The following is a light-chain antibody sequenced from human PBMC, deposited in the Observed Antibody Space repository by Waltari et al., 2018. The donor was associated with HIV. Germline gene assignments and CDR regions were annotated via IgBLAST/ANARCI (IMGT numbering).Light chain of an antibody. J-gene: IGKJ2*01. Sequence: DIVLTQSPESLAVSLGDTVTTNCKSSQSVLYTSNNKNYLAWYQQKPGRPPKLLIYWASTRESGVSDRFSGSGSETDFTLTINSLQPEDVGVYYCQQFVRKRSFGQGTRLEI. V-gene: IGKV4-1*01. CDR1: QSVLYTSNNKNY. CDR2: WAS. CDR3: QQFVRKRS.